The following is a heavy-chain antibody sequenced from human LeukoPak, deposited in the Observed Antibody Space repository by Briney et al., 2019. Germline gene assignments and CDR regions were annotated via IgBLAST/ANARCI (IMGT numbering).Heavy chain of an antibody. Sequence: SGPTLVNPTQTLTLTCTFSGFSLSTSGMCVSWIRQPPGKALEWLARIDWDDDKYYSTSLKTRLTISKDTSKNQVVLTMTNMDPVDTATYYCARMQGDSSGYYRYYFDYWGQGTLVTVSS. J-gene: IGHJ4*02. CDR3: ARMQGDSSGYYRYYFDY. CDR2: IDWDDDK. CDR1: GFSLSTSGMC. V-gene: IGHV2-70*11. D-gene: IGHD3-22*01.